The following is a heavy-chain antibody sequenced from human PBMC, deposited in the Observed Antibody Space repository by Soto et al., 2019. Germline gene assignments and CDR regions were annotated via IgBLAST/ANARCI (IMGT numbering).Heavy chain of an antibody. V-gene: IGHV1-8*01. CDR1: GYTFPRYV. D-gene: IGHD3-22*01. CDR3: ARVLNYYDSSGYDY. CDR2: MNHICGNT. Sequence: SVKVSCKSYGYTFPRYVSNSLRQAAGQGLEWMEWMNHICGNTGYAQKFQGRVTMTRNTSISTAYTELSSLRYEDTAGYYCARVLNYYDSSGYDYWGQGTLVTVSS. J-gene: IGHJ4*02.